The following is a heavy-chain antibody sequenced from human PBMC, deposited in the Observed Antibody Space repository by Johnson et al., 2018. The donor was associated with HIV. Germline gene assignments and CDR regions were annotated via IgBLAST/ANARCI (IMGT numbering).Heavy chain of an antibody. Sequence: QVQLVESGGGLAQPGGSLRLSCAASGFTFSNYAMSWVRQAPGKGLEWVAVIWYDGSNKYYADSVKGRFTISRDNSKNTLYLLMKSLRAEDTAVYYCARDRVDEGVGFDIWGQGTMVTISS. V-gene: IGHV3-33*08. D-gene: IGHD2-8*01. CDR1: GFTFSNYA. J-gene: IGHJ3*02. CDR2: IWYDGSNK. CDR3: ARDRVDEGVGFDI.